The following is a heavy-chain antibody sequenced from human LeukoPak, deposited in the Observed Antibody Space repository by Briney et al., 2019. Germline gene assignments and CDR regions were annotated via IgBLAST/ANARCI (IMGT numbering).Heavy chain of an antibody. CDR2: ISGSGGST. J-gene: IGHJ3*02. V-gene: IGHV3-23*01. Sequence: PGGSLRLSCAASGFTFSSYAMSWVRQAPGKELEWVSAISGSGGSTYYADPVKGRFTISRDNSKNTLYLQMNSLRAEDTAVYYCARDRKVVTMVRGVTVGPYLDAFDIWSQGTMVTVSS. CDR1: GFTFSSYA. CDR3: ARDRKVVTMVRGVTVGPYLDAFDI. D-gene: IGHD3-10*01.